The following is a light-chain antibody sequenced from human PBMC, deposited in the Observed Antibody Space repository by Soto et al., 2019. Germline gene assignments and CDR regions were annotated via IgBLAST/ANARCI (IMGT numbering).Light chain of an antibody. J-gene: IGLJ2*01. CDR3: QSYDSSLNGCV. V-gene: IGLV1-40*01. Sequence: QSALTQPPSVSGAPGQRVTISCTGSSSNIGAGYDVHWYQQLPKTAPKLLIYGNSNRPSGVPDRFSGSKSGTSASLAITGLQAEDEADYYCQSYDSSLNGCVFGGGTKLTVL. CDR1: SSNIGAGYD. CDR2: GNS.